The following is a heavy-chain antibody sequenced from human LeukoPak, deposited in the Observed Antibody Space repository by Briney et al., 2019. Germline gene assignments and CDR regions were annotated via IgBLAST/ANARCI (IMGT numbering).Heavy chain of an antibody. V-gene: IGHV3-9*01. J-gene: IGHJ4*02. D-gene: IGHD3-9*01. CDR2: ISWNSGSI. Sequence: GRSLRLSCAASGFAFDDYAMHWVRHAPGKGLEWVSGISWNSGSIGYADSVKGRFTISRDNAKNSLYLQMNSLRAEDTALYYCAKVSDDILTGYYTSWGQGTLVTVSS. CDR3: AKVSDDILTGYYTS. CDR1: GFAFDDYA.